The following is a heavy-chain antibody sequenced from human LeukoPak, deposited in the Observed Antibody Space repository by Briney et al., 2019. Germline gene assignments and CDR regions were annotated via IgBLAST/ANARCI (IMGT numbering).Heavy chain of an antibody. CDR2: IYYSGST. CDR1: GGSISSSSYY. D-gene: IGHD1-20*01. J-gene: IGHJ5*02. Sequence: PSETLSLTCTVSGGSISSSSYYWGWIRQPPGKGLEWIGSIYYSGSTYYNPSLKSRVTISVDTSKNQFSLKLSSVTAADTAVYYCARRGGYNWNPGWFDPWGQGTLVTVSS. V-gene: IGHV4-39*01. CDR3: ARRGGYNWNPGWFDP.